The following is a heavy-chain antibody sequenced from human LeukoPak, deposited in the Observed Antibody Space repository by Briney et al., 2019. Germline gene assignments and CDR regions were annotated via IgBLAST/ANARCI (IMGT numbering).Heavy chain of an antibody. CDR2: INAGNGNT. Sequence: GASVKVSCKASGYTFTSYAMHWVRQAPGQRLEWMGWINAGNGNTKYSQKFQGRVTITRDTSASTAYMELSSLRSEDTAVYYCARPSGAAADPFDYWGQGTLVTVSS. D-gene: IGHD6-13*01. CDR1: GYTFTSYA. J-gene: IGHJ4*02. V-gene: IGHV1-3*01. CDR3: ARPSGAAADPFDY.